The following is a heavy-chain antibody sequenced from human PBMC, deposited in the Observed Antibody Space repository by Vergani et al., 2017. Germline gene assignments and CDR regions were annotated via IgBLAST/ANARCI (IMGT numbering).Heavy chain of an antibody. V-gene: IGHV1-69-2*01. CDR2: VDPEDGET. CDR1: RYTFTDHY. Sequence: EVQLVQSGAEVKKPGATMKISCKVSRYTFTDHYMPWVKQAPGKGLEWMGLVDPEDGETIYAEKFKGRVTIAADTSTDTAHLEVSSLSSEDTAVYYCATPQTVTTGGMEVWGQGTTVIVSS. J-gene: IGHJ6*02. D-gene: IGHD4-17*01. CDR3: ATPQTVTTGGMEV.